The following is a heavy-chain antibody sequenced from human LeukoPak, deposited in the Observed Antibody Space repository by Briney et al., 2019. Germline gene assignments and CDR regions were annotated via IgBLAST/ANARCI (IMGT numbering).Heavy chain of an antibody. D-gene: IGHD2-15*01. J-gene: IGHJ4*02. Sequence: GGSLRLSCSASGFSFSSHAMTWVRQAPGKGLEWVSGVSGGGDSTYYADSVKGRFTISRDNAKNTLYLQMNSLRAEDTAVYFCAREDGYCSGGNCYSYFDSWGQGTLVTVSS. CDR2: VSGGGDST. CDR1: GFSFSSHA. CDR3: AREDGYCSGGNCYSYFDS. V-gene: IGHV3-23*01.